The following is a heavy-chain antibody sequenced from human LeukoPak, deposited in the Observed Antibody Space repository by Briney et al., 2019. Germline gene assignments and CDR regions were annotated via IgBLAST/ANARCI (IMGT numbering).Heavy chain of an antibody. J-gene: IGHJ4*02. CDR3: ARRSSSPYFDY. CDR2: IYYSGST. CDR1: GGSISSSSYY. Sequence: SETLSLTCTVSGGSISSSSYYWGWIRQPPGKGLEWIGSIYYSGSTYYNPSLKSRVTISADTSKNQFSLKLSSVTAADTAVYYCARRSSSPYFDYWGQGTLVTVSS. V-gene: IGHV4-39*01. D-gene: IGHD6-6*01.